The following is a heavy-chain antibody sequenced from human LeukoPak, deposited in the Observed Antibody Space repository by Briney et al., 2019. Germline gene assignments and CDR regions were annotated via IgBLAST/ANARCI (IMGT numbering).Heavy chain of an antibody. CDR2: INPSGGST. J-gene: IGHJ4*02. CDR3: ARRVRISAYFDY. V-gene: IGHV1-46*01. CDR1: GYTFTSYY. D-gene: IGHD1-1*01. Sequence: GASVKVSCKASGYTFTSYYMHWVRQAPGQGLEWMGIINPSGGSTSYAQKFQGRVTITADESTSTAYMELSSLRSEDTAVYYCARRVRISAYFDYWGQGTLVTVSS.